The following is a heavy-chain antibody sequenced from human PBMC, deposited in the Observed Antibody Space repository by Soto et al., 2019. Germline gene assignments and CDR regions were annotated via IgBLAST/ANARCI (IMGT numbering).Heavy chain of an antibody. CDR3: AAGEASSRNLAPYYLDF. CDR1: GGSMRNYF. V-gene: IGHV4-59*01. CDR2: IHYSGTT. Sequence: SETLSLTCTVSGGSMRNYFWTWIRQPPGKGLEWIGYIHYSGTTSFFPSYNPSLRRRVTISEDTSKNQFSLKLLSVTTADTAVYFCAAGEASSRNLAPYYLDFWGQGTMVTVYS. D-gene: IGHD6-13*01. J-gene: IGHJ4*02.